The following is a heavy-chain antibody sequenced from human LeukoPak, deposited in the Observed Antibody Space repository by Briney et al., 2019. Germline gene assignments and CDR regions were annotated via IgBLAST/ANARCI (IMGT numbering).Heavy chain of an antibody. CDR1: GYTFTGYY. V-gene: IGHV1-2*02. CDR3: ARAYYDSSGYPYYYYYMDV. Sequence: ASVKVSCKASGYTFTGYYMHWARQAPGQGLEWMGWINPNSGGTNYAQKFQGRVTMTRDTSISTAYMELSRLRSDDTAVYYCARAYYDSSGYPYYYYYMDVWGKGTTVTVSS. D-gene: IGHD3-22*01. J-gene: IGHJ6*03. CDR2: INPNSGGT.